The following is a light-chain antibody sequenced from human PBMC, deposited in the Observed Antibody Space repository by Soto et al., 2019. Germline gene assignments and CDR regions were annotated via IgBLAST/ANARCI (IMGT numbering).Light chain of an antibody. CDR2: AAS. CDR3: QQYGSSVLT. Sequence: EIVFTQTPDTLSLSPGERATLSCRASQSVSTNSLAWYQQKPGQAPRPLIYAASSRATGTPDRFSGSGSGTEFTLIISRLEPEDFAVYYCQQYGSSVLTFGGGTKVDIK. V-gene: IGKV3-20*01. CDR1: QSVSTNS. J-gene: IGKJ4*01.